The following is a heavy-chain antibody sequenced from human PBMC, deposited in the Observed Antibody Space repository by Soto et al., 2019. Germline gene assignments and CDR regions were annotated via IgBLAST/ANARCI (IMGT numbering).Heavy chain of an antibody. CDR3: ARDRSRITIFGVVSYYFDY. CDR2: MYYSGST. CDR1: GGSISSYY. Sequence: NPSETLSRTCTPSGGSISSYYWSWIRQPPGTGLEWNGYMYYSGSTTYNPSLKCRATLSVDTSKNQFSLKLSSVTAADTAVYYCARDRSRITIFGVVSYYFDYWRHGTRVTASS. V-gene: IGHV4-59*01. D-gene: IGHD3-3*01. J-gene: IGHJ4*01.